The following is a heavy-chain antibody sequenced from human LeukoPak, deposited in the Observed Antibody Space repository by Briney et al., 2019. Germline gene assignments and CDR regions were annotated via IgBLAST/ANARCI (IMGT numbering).Heavy chain of an antibody. CDR2: IKEDGSEK. V-gene: IGHV3-7*01. Sequence: GGSLRLSCAASGFRFNTFWMSWVRQAPGKGLEWVANIKEDGSEKYYVDSVKGRFTISRDNAKNSLYLQMNSLRVEDTAMYYCTRRGWFGELFPANFWGQGTLVTVSS. CDR1: GFRFNTFW. J-gene: IGHJ4*02. D-gene: IGHD3-10*01. CDR3: TRRGWFGELFPANF.